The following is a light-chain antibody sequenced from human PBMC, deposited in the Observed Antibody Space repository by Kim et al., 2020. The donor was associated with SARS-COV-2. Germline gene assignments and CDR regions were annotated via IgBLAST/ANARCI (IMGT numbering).Light chain of an antibody. J-gene: IGLJ3*02. CDR3: SSYTSSSWV. CDR1: SSDVGGYNY. CDR2: DVS. V-gene: IGLV2-14*04. Sequence: PGPSNTTSCTGTSSDVGGYNYVSWYQQHPGKAPKLMIYDVSKRPSGVSNRFSGSKSGNTASLTISGLQAEDEADYYCSSYTSSSWVFGGGTQLTVL.